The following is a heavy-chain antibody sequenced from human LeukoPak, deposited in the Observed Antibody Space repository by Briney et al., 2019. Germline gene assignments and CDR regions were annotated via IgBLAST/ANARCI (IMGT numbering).Heavy chain of an antibody. J-gene: IGHJ4*02. V-gene: IGHV5-51*01. CDR3: ARPGYSSSLDY. CDR1: GYSFTTNW. Sequence: GESLKISCKGSGYSFTTNWIGWVRRLPGKGLEWMGIIYPSDSDTRYSPSFQGQVTISADKSSSTAYLQWSSLKASDTAMYYCARPGYSSSLDYWGQGSLVTVSS. CDR2: IYPSDSDT. D-gene: IGHD6-13*01.